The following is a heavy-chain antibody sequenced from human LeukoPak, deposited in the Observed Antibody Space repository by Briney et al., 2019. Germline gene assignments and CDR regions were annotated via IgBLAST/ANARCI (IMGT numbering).Heavy chain of an antibody. V-gene: IGHV4-39*07. Sequence: SETLSLTCTVSGGSISSSSYYWGWIRQPPGKGLEWIGSIYHSGSTYYNPSLKSRVTISVDTSKNQFSLKVSSVTAADTAVYYCARKTVDGFDPWGQGTLVTVSS. J-gene: IGHJ5*02. D-gene: IGHD5-12*01. CDR1: GGSISSSSYY. CDR3: ARKTVDGFDP. CDR2: IYHSGST.